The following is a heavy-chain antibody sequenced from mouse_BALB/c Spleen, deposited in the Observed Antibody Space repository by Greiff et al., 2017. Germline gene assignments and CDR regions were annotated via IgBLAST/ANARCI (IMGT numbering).Heavy chain of an antibody. Sequence: QLQESGPELVKPGASVKMSCKASGYTFTSYVMHWVKQKPGQGLEWIGYINPYNDGTKYNEKFKGKATLTSDKSSSTAYMELSSLTSEDSAVYYCARPYYYGSSYGAMDYWGQGTSVTVSS. CDR1: GYTFTSYV. CDR3: ARPYYYGSSYGAMDY. J-gene: IGHJ4*01. D-gene: IGHD1-1*01. CDR2: INPYNDGT. V-gene: IGHV1-14*01.